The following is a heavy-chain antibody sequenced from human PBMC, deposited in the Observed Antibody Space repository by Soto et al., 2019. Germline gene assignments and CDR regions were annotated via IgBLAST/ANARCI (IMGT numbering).Heavy chain of an antibody. V-gene: IGHV3-33*03. Sequence: QAQLVESGGGVVQPGTSLRLSCAASGFTISTHGMHWVRQAPGKGLEWLANIWYDGSNKFYAESVKGRFSISKDNPKNTLYLQMSSLTAEDTAVYYCAAATTWNFHFPYWGQGTQVTVSS. J-gene: IGHJ4*02. D-gene: IGHD1-7*01. CDR2: IWYDGSNK. CDR1: GFTISTHG. CDR3: AAATTWNFHFPY.